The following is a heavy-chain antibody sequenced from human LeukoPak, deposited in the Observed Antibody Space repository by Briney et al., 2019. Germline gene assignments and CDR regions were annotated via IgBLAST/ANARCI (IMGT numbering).Heavy chain of an antibody. CDR2: VSSGGNT. CDR3: AKNQWELLY. D-gene: IGHD1-26*01. CDR1: GFTFSTYG. V-gene: IGHV3-23*01. Sequence: PGGSLRLSCVASGFTFSTYGMGWVRQAPEKGLEWVSGVSSGGNTYYADSVKGRFTISRDNSKNTLFLQMNSLRAEDTAVYYCAKNQWELLYWGQGSLVTVPS. J-gene: IGHJ4*02.